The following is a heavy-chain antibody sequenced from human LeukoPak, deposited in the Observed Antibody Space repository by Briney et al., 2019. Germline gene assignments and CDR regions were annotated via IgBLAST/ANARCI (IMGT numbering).Heavy chain of an antibody. CDR2: ISGRGGSA. D-gene: IGHD2-15*01. Sequence: GGSLRLSCAASGFTFTNYAMTWVRQAPGKGREWVSGISGRGGSAYYADSVNGRFTISRDNSKNTMYLQMSSLRAEDTAIYYCAKGYCSGDNCHSYGMGVWGQGTTVTVSS. CDR1: GFTFTNYA. V-gene: IGHV3-23*01. CDR3: AKGYCSGDNCHSYGMGV. J-gene: IGHJ6*02.